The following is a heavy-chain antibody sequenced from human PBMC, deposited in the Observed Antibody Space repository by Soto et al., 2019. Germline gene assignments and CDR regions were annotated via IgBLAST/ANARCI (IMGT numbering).Heavy chain of an antibody. D-gene: IGHD2-21*02. CDR3: ARDGVVDGDCYSLDY. CDR2: IYHSGST. Sequence: PSETLSLTCAVSGGSISSGGYSWSWIRQPPGKGLEWIGYIYHSGSTYYADSVKGRFTISRDNSKNTLYLQMNSLRAEDTAVYYCARDGVVDGDCYSLDYWGQGTLVTVSS. CDR1: GGSISSGGYS. J-gene: IGHJ4*02. V-gene: IGHV4-30-2*01.